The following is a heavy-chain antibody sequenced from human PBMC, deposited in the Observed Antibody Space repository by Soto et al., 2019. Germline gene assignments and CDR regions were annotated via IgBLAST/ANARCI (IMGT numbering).Heavy chain of an antibody. CDR2: ISGSGGST. J-gene: IGHJ4*02. CDR3: AKVMRSSGWYGIFDY. D-gene: IGHD6-13*01. Sequence: PGGSLSLSCAASGFTFSNYAVSWVRQAPGKGLEWVSGISGSGGSTYYADSVKGRFTISRDNSKNTLYLQMNSLRAEDTAVYFCAKVMRSSGWYGIFDYWGQGTLVTVSS. V-gene: IGHV3-23*01. CDR1: GFTFSNYA.